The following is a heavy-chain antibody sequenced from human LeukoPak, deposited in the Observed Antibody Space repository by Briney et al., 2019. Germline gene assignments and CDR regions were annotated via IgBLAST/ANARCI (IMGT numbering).Heavy chain of an antibody. J-gene: IGHJ6*03. CDR2: ISYDGSNK. V-gene: IGHV3-30*04. CDR1: KFTFSSYA. Sequence: HAGGSLRLSCAASKFTFSSYAMHWVRQAPGKGLEWVAVISYDGSNKYYADSVKGRFTISRDNSKNTLYLQMNSLRAEDTAVYYCARDGYYYYMDVWGKGTTVSVSS. CDR3: ARDGYYYYMDV.